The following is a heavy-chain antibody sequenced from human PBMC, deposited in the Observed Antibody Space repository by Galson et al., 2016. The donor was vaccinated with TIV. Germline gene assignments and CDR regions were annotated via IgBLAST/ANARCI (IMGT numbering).Heavy chain of an antibody. CDR2: ISSSSLSI. J-gene: IGHJ6*02. CDR1: GFSLSIYS. Sequence: SLRLSCAASGFSLSIYSMNWVRQAPGKGLEWVTYISSSSLSIYYADSVKGRFTISRDNANNALYLQMNSLRAEDTAVYYCARSLAAVHYYGMDVWGQGTRSPSP. D-gene: IGHD6-13*01. V-gene: IGHV3-48*01. CDR3: ARSLAAVHYYGMDV.